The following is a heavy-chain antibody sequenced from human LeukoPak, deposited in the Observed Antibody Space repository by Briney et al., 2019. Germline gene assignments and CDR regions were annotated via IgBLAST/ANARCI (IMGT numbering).Heavy chain of an antibody. CDR3: AKDYYYDSSGYPVYFDY. J-gene: IGHJ4*02. V-gene: IGHV3-30*18. D-gene: IGHD3-22*01. CDR2: ISYDGSNK. CDR1: GFTFSSYG. Sequence: GRSLRLSCAASGFTFSSYGVHWVRQAPGKGLEWVAVISYDGSNKYYADSVKGRFTISRDNAKNSLYLQMNSLRAEDTALYYCAKDYYYDSSGYPVYFDYWGQGTLVTVSS.